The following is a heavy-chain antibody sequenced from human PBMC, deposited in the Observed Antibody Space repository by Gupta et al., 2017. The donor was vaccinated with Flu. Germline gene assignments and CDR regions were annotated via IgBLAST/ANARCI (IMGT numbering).Heavy chain of an antibody. Sequence: QLQLQQSGPGLVKPSETLSLTCTVPDGSVSRTDYYWAWIRQPPGKGLEWIGSVYYTGTAYYNPSLKGRVTISIDKSETQFSLRLRSLTAADTAIYFCARPLTSLGLAFDSWGQGTQVTVSS. CDR3: ARPLTSLGLAFDS. V-gene: IGHV4-39*01. D-gene: IGHD3-16*01. CDR2: VYYTGTA. J-gene: IGHJ5*01. CDR1: DGSVSRTDYY.